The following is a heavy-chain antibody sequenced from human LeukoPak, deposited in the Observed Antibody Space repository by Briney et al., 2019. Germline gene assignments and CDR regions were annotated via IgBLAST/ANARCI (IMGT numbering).Heavy chain of an antibody. J-gene: IGHJ6*03. CDR3: ARGGGSWYMAYYYYYMDV. Sequence: SETLSLTCAVYGGSFSGYYWSWIRQPPGKGLEWIGEINHSGSTNYNPSLKSRVTISVDTSKNQFSLKLSSVTAADTAVYYCARGGGSWYMAYYYYYMDVWGKGTTVTVSS. CDR2: INHSGST. CDR1: GGSFSGYY. V-gene: IGHV4-34*01. D-gene: IGHD6-13*01.